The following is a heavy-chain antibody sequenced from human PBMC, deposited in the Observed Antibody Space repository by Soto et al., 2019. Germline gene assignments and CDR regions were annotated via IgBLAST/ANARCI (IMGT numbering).Heavy chain of an antibody. CDR2: ISAHNDNT. V-gene: IGHV1-18*01. CDR3: ARGRYGDY. J-gene: IGHJ4*02. CDR1: GYTFTSYG. D-gene: IGHD1-1*01. Sequence: QVHLVQSGAKVRKPGASVKVSCKGSGYTFTSYGIAWVRQAPGQGLEWMGWISAHNDNTNYAQKVQGRVTVTRDTSTSTAYMELRNLRSDDTAVYHCARGRYGDYWGQGALVTVSS.